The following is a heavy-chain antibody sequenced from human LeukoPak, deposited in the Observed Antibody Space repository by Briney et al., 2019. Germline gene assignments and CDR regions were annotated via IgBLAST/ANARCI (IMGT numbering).Heavy chain of an antibody. Sequence: GASVKVSCKAYGYTFNNYRISWVRQSPGQGLEWMGWVSTWNGHTNYAQEVQARVTMTTDTSTSTAYMELRSLRSDDTAVYYCARVHAYCGADCYFDTFDIWGQGTTVTVSS. CDR1: GYTFNNYR. CDR3: ARVHAYCGADCYFDTFDI. D-gene: IGHD2-21*02. V-gene: IGHV1-18*01. CDR2: VSTWNGHT. J-gene: IGHJ3*02.